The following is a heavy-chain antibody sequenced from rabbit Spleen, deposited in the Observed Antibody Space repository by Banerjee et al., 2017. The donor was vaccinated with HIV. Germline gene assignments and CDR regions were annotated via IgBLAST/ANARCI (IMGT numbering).Heavy chain of an antibody. J-gene: IGHJ4*01. CDR2: IYTRDGST. D-gene: IGHD4-1*01. CDR3: VREVAGKFNL. CDR1: GIDFSNYFY. Sequence: QEQLEESGGGLVKPGGSLTLTCKASGIDFSNYFYMYWVRQAPGKGLELIAWIYTRDGSTYYASWVNGRFTISRSTSLNTVDLKMTSLTAADTATYFCVREVAGKFNLWGPGTLVTV. V-gene: IGHV1S43*01.